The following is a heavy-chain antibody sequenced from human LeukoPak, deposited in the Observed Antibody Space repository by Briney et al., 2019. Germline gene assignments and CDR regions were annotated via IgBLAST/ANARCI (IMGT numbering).Heavy chain of an antibody. V-gene: IGHV4-34*01. Sequence: SETLSLTCAVYGGSFSGYYWSWIRQPPEKGLEWIGEINHSGSTNYNPSLKSRVTISADTSKNQFSLKLSSVTAADTAVYYCARGFPIVVVPAANWFDPRGQGTLVTVSS. J-gene: IGHJ5*02. CDR2: INHSGST. CDR3: ARGFPIVVVPAANWFDP. CDR1: GGSFSGYY. D-gene: IGHD2-2*01.